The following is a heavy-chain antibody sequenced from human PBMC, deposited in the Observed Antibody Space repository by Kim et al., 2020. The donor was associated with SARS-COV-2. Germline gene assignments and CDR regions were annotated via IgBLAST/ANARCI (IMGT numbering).Heavy chain of an antibody. CDR3: ARQGIAAAGNIDP. V-gene: IGHV4-39*01. J-gene: IGHJ5*02. Sequence: YHPSPNRRVTIPVNTSKNRFSLKLSSVTAADPAVYYCARQGIAAAGNIDPWGQGTLVTVSS. D-gene: IGHD6-13*01.